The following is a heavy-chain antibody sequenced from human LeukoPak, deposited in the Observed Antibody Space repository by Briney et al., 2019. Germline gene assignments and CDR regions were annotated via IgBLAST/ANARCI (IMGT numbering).Heavy chain of an antibody. CDR3: ARDILPHYDSLTGPPEI. CDR1: GYTFTSYG. J-gene: IGHJ4*02. V-gene: IGHV1-2*02. CDR2: LNPNNGDT. D-gene: IGHD3-9*01. Sequence: GASVKVSCKASGYTFTSYGISWVRQAPGQGLEWMGWLNPNNGDTNYAQKFQGRVTMTRDTSISTAYMELSRLRSDDSAVYYCARDILPHYDSLTGPPEIWGQGTLVTVSS.